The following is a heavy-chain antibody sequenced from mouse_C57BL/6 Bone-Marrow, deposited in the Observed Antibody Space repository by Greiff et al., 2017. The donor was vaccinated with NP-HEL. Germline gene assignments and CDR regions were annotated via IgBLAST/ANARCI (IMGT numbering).Heavy chain of an antibody. CDR2: LWSGGST. V-gene: IGHV2-2*01. CDR3: ARNWGTVEGWFAY. CDR1: GFSLTSYG. J-gene: IGHJ3*01. D-gene: IGHD1-1*01. Sequence: QVQLQQSGPGLVQPSQSLSITCTVSGFSLTSYGVHWVRQSPGKGLDWLGVLWSGGSTDYNAAFISRLSISKDNSKSQVFFKMNSLQADDTAIYYCARNWGTVEGWFAYWGQGTLVTVSA.